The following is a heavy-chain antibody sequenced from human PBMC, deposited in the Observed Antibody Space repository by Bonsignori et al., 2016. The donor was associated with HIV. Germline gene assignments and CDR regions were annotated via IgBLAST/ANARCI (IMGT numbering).Heavy chain of an antibody. CDR2: TSYNGVT. J-gene: IGHJ4*02. D-gene: IGHD3-10*02. V-gene: IGHV4-59*01. Sequence: QVQLQESGPGLVKPSETLSLTCTVSDDSITDYSWNWIRQPPGKGLEWIGYTSYNGVTNYNPSLKSRASISKDTSKNLFFLNLSSVTAADTAMYFCAREDRHTYVLDSWGQGTLVTVSS. CDR1: DDSITDYS. CDR3: AREDRHTYVLDS.